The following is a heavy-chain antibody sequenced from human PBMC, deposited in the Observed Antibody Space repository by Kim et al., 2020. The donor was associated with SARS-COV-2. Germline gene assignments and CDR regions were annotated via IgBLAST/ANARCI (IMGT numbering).Heavy chain of an antibody. D-gene: IGHD5-12*01. CDR3: ARNPSATNFDS. J-gene: IGHJ4*02. CDR2: ISNYI. CDR1: GLTLSTSS. Sequence: GGSLRLSCAASGLTLSTSSMNWIRQAPGKGLEWFSSISNYIYYADSVKGRFTISRDNAKNSLYLQMNSLRVEDTAVYYCARNPSATNFDSWGQGTLVTVSS. V-gene: IGHV3-21*01.